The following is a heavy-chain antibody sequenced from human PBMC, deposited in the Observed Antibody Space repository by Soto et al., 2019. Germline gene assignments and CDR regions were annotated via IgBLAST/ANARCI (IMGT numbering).Heavy chain of an antibody. CDR2: ISSRSTFM. CDR1: GFTFSNEN. Sequence: EVQLVESGGGLVKPGGSLRLSCAVSGFTFSNENMNWVRQVPGKGLEWVSSISSRSTFMNYADSVKGRFTISRDNDKSSLYLQMNSLRAEDTAVYYCATDPPLSMIVVVGVDDFWGQGTLVTVSS. V-gene: IGHV3-21*06. D-gene: IGHD3-22*01. CDR3: ATDPPLSMIVVVGVDDF. J-gene: IGHJ4*02.